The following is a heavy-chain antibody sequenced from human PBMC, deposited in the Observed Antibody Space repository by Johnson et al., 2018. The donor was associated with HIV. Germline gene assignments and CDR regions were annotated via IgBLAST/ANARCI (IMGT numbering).Heavy chain of an antibody. Sequence: GQLVESGGVVVQPGGSLRLSCAASGFTFDDYTMHWVRQAPGKGLEWVSLISWDGGSTYYADSVKGRFTISRDNSKNSLYLQMNSLRTEDTALYYCAKDTFSGSYFRAFDAFDIWGQGTMVTVSS. V-gene: IGHV3-43*01. J-gene: IGHJ3*02. CDR1: GFTFDDYT. CDR2: ISWDGGST. CDR3: AKDTFSGSYFRAFDAFDI. D-gene: IGHD3-10*01.